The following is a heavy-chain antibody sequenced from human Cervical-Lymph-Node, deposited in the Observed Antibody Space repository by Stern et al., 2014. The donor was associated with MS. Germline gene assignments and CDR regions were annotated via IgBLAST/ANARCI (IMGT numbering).Heavy chain of an antibody. V-gene: IGHV4-31*03. CDR3: VRGWTTYFFWDY. Sequence: QVQLQESGPGLVKPSQTLSLTCTVSGGSITSGAYYWSWIRQHPGKGLEWIGYIYYSGSTYYNPSLKSRVTISVDTSKNQFSLKLSSVTAADTAVYYCVRGWTTYFFWDYWGQGILVTVSS. D-gene: IGHD3/OR15-3a*01. J-gene: IGHJ4*02. CDR1: GGSITSGAYY. CDR2: IYYSGST.